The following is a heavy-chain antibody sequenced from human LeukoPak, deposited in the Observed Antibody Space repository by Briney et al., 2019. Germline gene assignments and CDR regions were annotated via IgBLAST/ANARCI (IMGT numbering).Heavy chain of an antibody. CDR1: GGTFSSYA. D-gene: IGHD2-2*02. Sequence: ASVKVSCKASGGTFSSYAIIWVRQAPGQGLEWMGGIIPIFGTANYAQKFQGRVTITTDESTSTAYMELSSLRSEDTAVYYCASPREYQLLYPFDYWGQGTLVTVSS. CDR3: ASPREYQLLYPFDY. CDR2: IIPIFGTA. J-gene: IGHJ4*02. V-gene: IGHV1-69*05.